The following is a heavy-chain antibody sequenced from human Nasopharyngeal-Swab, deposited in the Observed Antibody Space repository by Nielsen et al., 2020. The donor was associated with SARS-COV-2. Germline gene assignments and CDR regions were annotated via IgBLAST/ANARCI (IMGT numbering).Heavy chain of an antibody. V-gene: IGHV1-18*01. J-gene: IGHJ5*02. D-gene: IGHD2-15*01. CDR2: ISVYNGNT. CDR1: GYTFTSYG. Sequence: ASVKVSCKASGYTFTSYGISWVRQAPGQGLEWMGWISVYNGNTNYAQKLQGRVTMTTDTSTSTAYMELRSLRSDDTAVYYCARDRSYCSGGSCYGGNWFDPWGQGTLVTVSS. CDR3: ARDRSYCSGGSCYGGNWFDP.